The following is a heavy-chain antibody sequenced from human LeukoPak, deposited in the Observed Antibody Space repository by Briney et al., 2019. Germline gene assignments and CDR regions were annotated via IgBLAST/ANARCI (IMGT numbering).Heavy chain of an antibody. CDR3: ARHSIAAAGFFDY. V-gene: IGHV4-39*01. J-gene: IGHJ4*02. CDR2: IYYSGST. CDR1: GGSISSSSYY. Sequence: SETLSLTCTVSGGSISSSSYYWGWIRQLPGKGLEWIGSIYYSGSTYYNPSLKSRVTISVDTSKNQFSLKLSSVTAADTAVYYCARHSIAAAGFFDYWGQGTLVTVSS. D-gene: IGHD6-13*01.